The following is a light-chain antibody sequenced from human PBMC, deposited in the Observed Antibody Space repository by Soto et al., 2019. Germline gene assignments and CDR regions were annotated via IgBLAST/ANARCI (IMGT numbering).Light chain of an antibody. CDR2: GAS. J-gene: IGKJ4*01. CDR3: PQYNNWPPLS. Sequence: EIVMTQAPATLSVSPGERATLSCSASQSVSNNLAWYQQKPGQAPRLLIYGASTRATGIPARFSGSGSGTEFTRNLSRLPSEDFGVYFCPQYNNWPPLSFGGGTKVEIK. V-gene: IGKV3-15*01. CDR1: QSVSNN.